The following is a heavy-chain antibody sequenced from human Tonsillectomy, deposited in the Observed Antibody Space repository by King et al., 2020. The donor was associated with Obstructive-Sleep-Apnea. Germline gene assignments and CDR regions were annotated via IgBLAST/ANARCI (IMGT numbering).Heavy chain of an antibody. V-gene: IGHV3-11*01. CDR2: ISRSDSTI. J-gene: IGHJ4*02. Sequence: VQLVESGGGLVKPGGSLRLSCAASGFTFSDYYMSWIRQSPGKGLEWVSYISRSDSTIYYADSVKGRFTISRDNGKNSLYLQMNSLRAEDTAEYYCARGDVVRGVITDYWGQGTLVTVSS. CDR3: ARGDVVRGVITDY. CDR1: GFTFSDYY. D-gene: IGHD3-10*01.